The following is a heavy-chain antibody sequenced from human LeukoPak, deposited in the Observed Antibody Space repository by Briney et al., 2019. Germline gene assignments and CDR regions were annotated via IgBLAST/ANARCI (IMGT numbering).Heavy chain of an antibody. Sequence: GGSLRLSCATSGFTFSNDAVSWVCQGPGQGLELVSSISGSCGTTYYTDSVKARFTISRDNSTNTLYLQMNSLRAEDPAVYYCAKDPYRASSGLVAYWGQGTLVTVSS. V-gene: IGHV3-23*01. CDR1: GFTFSNDA. J-gene: IGHJ4*02. D-gene: IGHD5-12*01. CDR3: AKDPYRASSGLVAY. CDR2: ISGSCGTT.